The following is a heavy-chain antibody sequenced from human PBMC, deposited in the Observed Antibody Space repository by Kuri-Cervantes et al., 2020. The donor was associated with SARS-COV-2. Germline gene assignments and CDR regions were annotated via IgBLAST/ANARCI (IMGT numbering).Heavy chain of an antibody. Sequence: GSLRLSCTVSGDSISSSSYCWGWIRQPPGKGLEWIGTIYYSGSTDYNPSLKSRVTISVDTSKNQFSLKLRSVTATDTAVYYCARLFSPWSVVGDYWGQGTLVTVSS. CDR3: ARLFSPWSVVGDY. CDR1: GDSISSSSYC. V-gene: IGHV4-39*01. D-gene: IGHD1-1*01. J-gene: IGHJ4*02. CDR2: IYYSGST.